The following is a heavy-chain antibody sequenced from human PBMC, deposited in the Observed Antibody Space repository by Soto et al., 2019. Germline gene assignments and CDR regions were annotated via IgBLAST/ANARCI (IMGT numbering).Heavy chain of an antibody. CDR1: GGTFSSYA. J-gene: IGHJ6*02. CDR2: IIPIFGTA. V-gene: IGHV1-69*12. CDR3: ARCIAAAGRGYYYYGMDV. D-gene: IGHD6-13*01. Sequence: QVQLVQSGAEVKKPGSSVKVSCKASGGTFSSYAISWVRQAPGQGLEWMGGIIPIFGTANYAQKFQGRVTITADESPSTAYMELSSLRSEDTAVYYCARCIAAAGRGYYYYGMDVWGQGTTVTVSS.